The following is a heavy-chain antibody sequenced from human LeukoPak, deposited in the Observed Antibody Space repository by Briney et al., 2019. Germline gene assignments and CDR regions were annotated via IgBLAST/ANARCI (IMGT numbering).Heavy chain of an antibody. CDR3: AREGGDGYNLYYFDY. CDR1: GGTNIRYY. D-gene: IGHD5-24*01. CDR2: IYYSGST. V-gene: IGHV4-59*12. J-gene: IGHJ4*02. Sequence: SETLSLTRTFSGGTNIRYYWRWIRQPPCKGLEGIGYIYYSGSTNYSPSLKSRVTISVDTSKNQFSLKLSSVTAADTAVYYCAREGGDGYNLYYFDYWGQGTLVTVSS.